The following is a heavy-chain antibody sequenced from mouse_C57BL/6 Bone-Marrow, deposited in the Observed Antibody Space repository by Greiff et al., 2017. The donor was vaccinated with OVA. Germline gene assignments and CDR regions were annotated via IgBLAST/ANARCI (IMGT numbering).Heavy chain of an antibody. CDR1: GFTFSSYG. D-gene: IGHD2-3*01. CDR3: ARGMGTWYFDV. Sequence: EVMLVESGGDLVKPGGSLKLSCAASGFTFSSYGMSWVRQTPDKRLEWVATISSGGSYTYYPDSVKGRFTISRYNAKNTLYLQMSSLKSEDTAMYYCARGMGTWYFDVWGTGTTVTVSS. J-gene: IGHJ1*03. CDR2: ISSGGSYT. V-gene: IGHV5-6*01.